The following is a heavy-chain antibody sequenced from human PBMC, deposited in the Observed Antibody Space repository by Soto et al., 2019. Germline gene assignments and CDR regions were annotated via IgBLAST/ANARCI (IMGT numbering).Heavy chain of an antibody. J-gene: IGHJ4*02. CDR1: GGSFSGYY. CDR3: ARGPIWSR. Sequence: ETLPLTCAVYGGSFSGYYWSWIRQPPGKRLEWIGEINHSGSTNYNPSLKSRVTISVDTSKNQFSLKLSSVTAADTAVYYCARGPIWSRWGQGTLVTVSS. CDR2: INHSGST. D-gene: IGHD3-10*01. V-gene: IGHV4-34*01.